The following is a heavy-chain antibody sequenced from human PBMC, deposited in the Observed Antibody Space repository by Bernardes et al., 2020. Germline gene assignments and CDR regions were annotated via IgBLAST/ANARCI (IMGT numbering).Heavy chain of an antibody. CDR1: GFNVRNNY. CDR2: MYSNGDT. Sequence: GGSLRLSCAVSGFNVRNNYMRWVRQAPGKGLELVSIMYSNGDTYYADSVKGRFTISRDNSKNTVFLQMNSLRVEDTAVYYCARAAAFGFGVWGQGTLVSVS. J-gene: IGHJ4*02. V-gene: IGHV3-53*01. CDR3: ARAAAFGFGV. D-gene: IGHD3-3*01.